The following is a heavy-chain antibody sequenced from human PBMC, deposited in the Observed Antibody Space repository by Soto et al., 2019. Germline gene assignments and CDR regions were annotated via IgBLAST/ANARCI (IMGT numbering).Heavy chain of an antibody. CDR2: ISSSGSII. V-gene: IGHV3-11*01. D-gene: IGHD2-2*01. Sequence: QVQLVESGGGLVKPGGSLRLSCAASGFTFSDYYMSWIRQAPGKGLEWVSYISSSGSIIYYADSVKGRVTNSRDNAKNSLYLQMISLRAEDTAVYYCAICERGNGGTSGYRGGFDPWGQGTLVTVSS. J-gene: IGHJ5*02. CDR1: GFTFSDYY. CDR3: AICERGNGGTSGYRGGFDP.